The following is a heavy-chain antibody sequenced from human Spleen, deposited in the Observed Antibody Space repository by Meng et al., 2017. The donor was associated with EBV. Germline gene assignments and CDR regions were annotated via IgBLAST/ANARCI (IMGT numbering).Heavy chain of an antibody. Sequence: QVQLVQSGAGGKKPGAAVKVSCKASGYTFTSYAMHWVRQAPGQRLEWMGWINAGNGNTKYSQKFQGRVTITRDTSASTAYMELSSLRSEDTAVYYCARDLSVYASGWYWGQGTLVTVSS. D-gene: IGHD6-19*01. CDR2: INAGNGNT. V-gene: IGHV1-3*01. J-gene: IGHJ4*02. CDR3: ARDLSVYASGWY. CDR1: GYTFTSYA.